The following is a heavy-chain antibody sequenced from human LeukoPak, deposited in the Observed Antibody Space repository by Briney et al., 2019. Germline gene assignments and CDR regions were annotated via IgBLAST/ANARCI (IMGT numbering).Heavy chain of an antibody. CDR2: IYYSGDT. Sequence: SETLSLTCNVSGGSMNNYYWSWIRQPPGRGLEGIGYIYYSGDTNYSPALKSRVTLSVDTSKNQFSLKLGSVTAADTAVYYCARQPHMLGAYYFDYWGQGTLVTVSS. D-gene: IGHD3-10*02. CDR1: GGSMNNYY. V-gene: IGHV4-59*08. J-gene: IGHJ4*02. CDR3: ARQPHMLGAYYFDY.